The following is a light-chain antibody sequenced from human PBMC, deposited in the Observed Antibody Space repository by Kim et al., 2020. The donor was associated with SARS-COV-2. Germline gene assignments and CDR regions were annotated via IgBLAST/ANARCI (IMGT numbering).Light chain of an antibody. Sequence: SSELTQDPAVSVALGQTVRITCQGDSLRSYYASWYQQKPGQAPVLVIYGKNNRPSGIPDRFSGSSSGNPASLTITGAQAEDAADYYCNSRDSSGNHLVFG. CDR1: SLRSYY. V-gene: IGLV3-19*01. CDR3: NSRDSSGNHLV. J-gene: IGLJ2*01. CDR2: GKN.